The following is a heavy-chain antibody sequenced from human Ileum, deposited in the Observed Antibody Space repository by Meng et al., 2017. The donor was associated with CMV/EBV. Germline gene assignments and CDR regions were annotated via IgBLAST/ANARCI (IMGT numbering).Heavy chain of an antibody. V-gene: IGHV3-30*04. CDR1: GFTFSSYA. D-gene: IGHD6-19*01. CDR3: ARGSGSSGWYYFDY. Sequence: GGFLRPSCAALGFTFSSYAMHWVRQVPGKGLEWVAVILYDGSNKYYADSVKGRFTISRDNSKNTLYLQMNSLRAEDTAVYYCARGSGSSGWYYFDYWGQGTLVTVSS. CDR2: ILYDGSNK. J-gene: IGHJ4*02.